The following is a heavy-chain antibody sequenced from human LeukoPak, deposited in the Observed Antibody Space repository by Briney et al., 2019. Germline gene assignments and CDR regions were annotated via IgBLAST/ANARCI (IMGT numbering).Heavy chain of an antibody. J-gene: IGHJ5*01. CDR1: GFTFSTYW. CDR2: LVRDGTTT. D-gene: IGHD2/OR15-2a*01. Sequence: HPGGSLRLSCVASGFTFSTYWMHWVRQAPGKGLEWVSRLVRDGTTTSYADSVYGRFTISRDNAKSTLYLQMRSLRAEDTAVYYCVRDTENIGYDAFEFWGHGTLVTVSS. V-gene: IGHV3-74*01. CDR3: VRDTENIGYDAFEF.